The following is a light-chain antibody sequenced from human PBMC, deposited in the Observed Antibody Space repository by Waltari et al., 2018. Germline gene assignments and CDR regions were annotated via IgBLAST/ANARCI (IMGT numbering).Light chain of an antibody. V-gene: IGKV1-16*01. Sequence: DIQMTQSPASVSAIVGDRVTITCRPSRDISRFLAWFQQKPGEAPKSLIYETSTLQSGVPSRFSGSGSGTEFSLTISSLQPEDFATYYCQQYNAYPLTFGPGT. CDR2: ETS. J-gene: IGKJ3*01. CDR1: RDISRF. CDR3: QQYNAYPLT.